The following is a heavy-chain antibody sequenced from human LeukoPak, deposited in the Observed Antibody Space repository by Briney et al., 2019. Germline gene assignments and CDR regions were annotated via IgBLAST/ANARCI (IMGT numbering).Heavy chain of an antibody. CDR2: IYYSGST. V-gene: IGHV4-39*07. CDR3: ARDDYYDSSGYLRDAFDI. D-gene: IGHD3-22*01. Sequence: SETLSLTCTVSGGSISSSSYYWVWVGQRPGKGLDWIGSIYYSGSTYYNPSLKSRLTISVDTSTNQFSLKLSSVTAADTAVHYCARDDYYDSSGYLRDAFDIWGQGTMVTVSS. CDR1: GGSISSSSYY. J-gene: IGHJ3*02.